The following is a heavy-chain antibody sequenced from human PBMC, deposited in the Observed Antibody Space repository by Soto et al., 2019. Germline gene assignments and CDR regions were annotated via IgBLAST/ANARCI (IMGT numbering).Heavy chain of an antibody. CDR1: GYTFTGYY. Sequence: ASVKVSCNSSGYTFTGYYMHWVRHAPGQGLERMGWIKPNSGGTTYAQKFQGRVTMTRDTSISTAYMELSRLRSDDTAVYYCARDPHDSGYFYYYGMDVSGQGTKVTVSS. CDR3: ARDPHDSGYFYYYGMDV. CDR2: IKPNSGGT. J-gene: IGHJ6*02. V-gene: IGHV1-2*02. D-gene: IGHD3-10*01.